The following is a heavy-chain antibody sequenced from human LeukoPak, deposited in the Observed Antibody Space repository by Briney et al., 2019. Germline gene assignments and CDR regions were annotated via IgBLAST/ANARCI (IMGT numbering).Heavy chain of an antibody. J-gene: IGHJ3*02. CDR3: ARGTGGILTGNDAFDI. CDR1: GFTFSSYS. CDR2: ISSSSSYI. Sequence: GGSLRLSCAASGFTFSSYSMNWVRQAPGKGLEWVSSISSSSSYIYYADSVKGRFTISRDNAKNSLYLQMNSLRAEDTAVYYCARGTGGILTGNDAFDIWGQGTMVTVSS. D-gene: IGHD3-9*01. V-gene: IGHV3-21*01.